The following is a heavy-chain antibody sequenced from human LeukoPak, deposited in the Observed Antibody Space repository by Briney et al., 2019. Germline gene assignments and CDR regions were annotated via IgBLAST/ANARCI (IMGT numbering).Heavy chain of an antibody. Sequence: GASVKVSCKLSGYTVTQLSMHWVRQAPGKGLEWMGGFIPEDGETVYAQRFRGRVTMTEDTSTDTVHMELSSLRSEDTAVYYCAADYGYSFAHWGQGTLVTVSS. CDR2: FIPEDGET. D-gene: IGHD5-18*01. J-gene: IGHJ4*02. CDR3: AADYGYSFAH. V-gene: IGHV1-24*01. CDR1: GYTVTQLS.